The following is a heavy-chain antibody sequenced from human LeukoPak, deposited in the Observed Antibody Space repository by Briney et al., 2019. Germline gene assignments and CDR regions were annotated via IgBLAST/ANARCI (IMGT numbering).Heavy chain of an antibody. V-gene: IGHV3-38-3*01. CDR1: GFTVSSNE. D-gene: IGHD3-16*01. CDR2: ISGGST. J-gene: IGHJ4*02. Sequence: PGGSLRLSCAASGFTVSSNEMSWVRQAPGKGLEWVSSISGGSTYYADSRKGRFTISRDNSKNTLHLQMNSLRAEDTAIYYCAKAGDATSPGGSFDSWGQGTLVTVSS. CDR3: AKAGDATSPGGSFDS.